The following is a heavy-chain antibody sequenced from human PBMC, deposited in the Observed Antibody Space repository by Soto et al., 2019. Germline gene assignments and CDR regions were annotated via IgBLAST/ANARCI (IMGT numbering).Heavy chain of an antibody. J-gene: IGHJ4*02. CDR3: AGDGSMPTFSAVPDF. D-gene: IGHD1-26*01. Sequence: RDPWAAAGGTFRDHGRSWIRQAPGKGLEWVSYISSSGSTIYYADSVKGRFTISRDNAKNSQYLQMNSRRAEDTAVYYFAGDGSMPTFSAVPDFWRQRSLDTVTS. CDR2: ISSSGSTI. CDR1: GGTFRDHG. V-gene: IGHV3-11*01.